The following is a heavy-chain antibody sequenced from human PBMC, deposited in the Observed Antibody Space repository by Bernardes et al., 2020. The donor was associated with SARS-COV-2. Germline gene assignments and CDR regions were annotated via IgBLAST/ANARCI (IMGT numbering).Heavy chain of an antibody. CDR2: INPLTGGT. CDR3: ARSWGPRGVGGELPVDY. V-gene: IGHV1-2*06. Sequence: ASVKVSCKASGYTFTDHEMHWVRLAPGQGPEWVGLINPLTGGTTSAQKFQGRLTMTRDTSISTVYMELRSLRSDDTAVYFCARSWGPRGVGGELPVDYWGHGTLVTVSS. D-gene: IGHD2-15*01. J-gene: IGHJ4*03. CDR1: GYTFTDHE.